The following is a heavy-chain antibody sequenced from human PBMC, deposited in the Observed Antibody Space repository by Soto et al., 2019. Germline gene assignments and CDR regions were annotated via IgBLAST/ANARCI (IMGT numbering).Heavy chain of an antibody. CDR2: ISSSSTYA. V-gene: IGHV3-11*06. CDR1: GFTFSDYY. D-gene: IGHD3-3*01. CDR3: AREGRDFWGGFLYQHAFDV. Sequence: NPGGSLRLSCAGSGFTFSDYYMSWIRQAPGKGLEWLSYISSSSTYANYADSVKGRFTISRDNARNSLYLQMNSLRAEDTAVYYCAREGRDFWGGFLYQHAFDVWGQGTTVTVSS. J-gene: IGHJ6*02.